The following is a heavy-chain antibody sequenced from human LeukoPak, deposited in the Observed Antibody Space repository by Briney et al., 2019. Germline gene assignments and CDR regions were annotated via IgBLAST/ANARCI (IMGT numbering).Heavy chain of an antibody. J-gene: IGHJ3*01. Sequence: GGSLRLSCAASGFTFDDYAMHWVRQAPGKGLEWVSGISWNSGHIGYADSVKGRFTISRDNSKNTLFLQMNSLRAEDTALYYCAKDRAVSTFELDAFDFWGQGTMVTVSS. D-gene: IGHD5/OR15-5a*01. CDR1: GFTFDDYA. CDR3: AKDRAVSTFELDAFDF. V-gene: IGHV3-9*01. CDR2: ISWNSGHI.